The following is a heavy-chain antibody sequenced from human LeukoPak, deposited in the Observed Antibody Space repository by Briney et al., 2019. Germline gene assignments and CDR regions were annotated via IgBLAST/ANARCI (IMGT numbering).Heavy chain of an antibody. CDR2: IWYDGSNK. CDR1: GFTFSSYG. D-gene: IGHD4-17*01. J-gene: IGHJ4*02. CDR3: AREGDGDYVDY. Sequence: GGSLRLSCSPSGFTFSSYGMHWVRPPPGKGLEWVAVIWYDGSNKYYADSVKGRFTIARDNSKNTLYLQMNSLRAEDTAGYYCAREGDGDYVDYWGQGTLVTVSS. V-gene: IGHV3-33*01.